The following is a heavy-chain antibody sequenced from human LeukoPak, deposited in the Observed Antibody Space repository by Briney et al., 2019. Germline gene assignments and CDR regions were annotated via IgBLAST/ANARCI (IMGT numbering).Heavy chain of an antibody. CDR2: INPKRGGT. Sequence: ASVTVSCKASGYIFTDFLMNWVRQAPGQGLEWMGWINPKRGGTKYAQRFQGRVTMARDTSGNTAYMELRTLTCDDTAVYFCARDNADAFDVWGQGTLVTVSS. CDR1: GYIFTDFL. CDR3: ARDNADAFDV. D-gene: IGHD2-2*01. J-gene: IGHJ3*01. V-gene: IGHV1-2*02.